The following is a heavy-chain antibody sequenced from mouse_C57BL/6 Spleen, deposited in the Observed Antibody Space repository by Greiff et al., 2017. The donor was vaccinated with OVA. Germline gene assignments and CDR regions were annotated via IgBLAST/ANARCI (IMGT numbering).Heavy chain of an antibody. CDR3: AREYYYGSSYDWYFDV. V-gene: IGHV5-4*01. J-gene: IGHJ1*03. D-gene: IGHD1-1*01. CDR2: ISDGGSYT. CDR1: GFTFSSYA. Sequence: EVQLVESGGGLVKPGGSLKLSCAASGFTFSSYAMSWVRQTPEKRLEWVATISDGGSYTYYPDNVKGRFTISRDNAKNNLYLQMSHLKSEDTAMYYCAREYYYGSSYDWYFDVWGTGTTVTVSS.